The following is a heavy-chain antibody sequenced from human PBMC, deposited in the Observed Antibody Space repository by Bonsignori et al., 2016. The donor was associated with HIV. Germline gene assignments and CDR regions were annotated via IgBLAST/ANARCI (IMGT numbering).Heavy chain of an antibody. CDR3: ARITSGYNVFDI. Sequence: ASVKVSCKTSGYTFTNYGLTWVRQAPGQGLEWMGWISGHNGEHKLVHRSSRAESPMTTDTSASMGYLELRSLRSDDTAMYYCARITSGYNVFDIWGQGTMVTVSS. J-gene: IGHJ3*02. V-gene: IGHV1-18*01. CDR2: ISGHNGEH. D-gene: IGHD5-24*01. CDR1: GYTFTNYG.